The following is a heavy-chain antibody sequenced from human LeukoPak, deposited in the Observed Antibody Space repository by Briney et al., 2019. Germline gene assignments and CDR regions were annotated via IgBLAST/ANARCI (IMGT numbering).Heavy chain of an antibody. J-gene: IGHJ6*02. CDR1: GFTFSSYG. D-gene: IGHD2-2*01. Sequence: PGGSLRLSCAASGFTFSSYGMHWVRQAPGKGLEWVAVISYDGSNKYYADSVKGRFTISRDNAKNSLYLQMNSLRDEDTAVYYCARSAPAYPSCTSSSCSLYYYYGMDVWGQGTTVTVSS. CDR2: ISYDGSNK. CDR3: ARSAPAYPSCTSSSCSLYYYYGMDV. V-gene: IGHV3-30*03.